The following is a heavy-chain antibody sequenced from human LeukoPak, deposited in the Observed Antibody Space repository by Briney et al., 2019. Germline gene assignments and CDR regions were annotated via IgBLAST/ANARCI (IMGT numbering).Heavy chain of an antibody. Sequence: ASVKVSCKASGYTFTSYDINWVRQATGQGLEWMGWMNPNSGNTGYAQKFQGRVTMTRNTSISTAYMELSSLRSEDTAAYYCARAWDYDFWSGYYNYYYYGMDVWGQGTTVTVSS. J-gene: IGHJ6*02. D-gene: IGHD3-3*01. CDR3: ARAWDYDFWSGYYNYYYYGMDV. V-gene: IGHV1-8*01. CDR2: MNPNSGNT. CDR1: GYTFTSYD.